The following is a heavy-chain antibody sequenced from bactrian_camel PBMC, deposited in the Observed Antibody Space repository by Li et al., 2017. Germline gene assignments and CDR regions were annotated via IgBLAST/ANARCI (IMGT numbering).Heavy chain of an antibody. D-gene: IGHD4*01. V-gene: IGHV3S20*01. CDR3: AADAPPPYSDYESLDCKGDFGY. CDR2: IYSGGDKL. J-gene: IGHJ6*01. CDR1: GYTFSNTC. Sequence: VQLVESGGGSVQAGGSLRLSCAASGYTFSNTCMGWFRQAPGKGLEWVSSIYSGGDKLFYADSVKGRFTISRDNSKNTIYLQMNSLKPGDTAKYYCAADAPPPYSDYESLDCKGDFGYWGQGTQVTVS.